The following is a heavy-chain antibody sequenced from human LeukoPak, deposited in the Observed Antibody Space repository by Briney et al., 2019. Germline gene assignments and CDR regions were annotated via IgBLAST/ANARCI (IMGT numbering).Heavy chain of an antibody. CDR3: AHRIARSGFHF. CDR2: INWNDDK. V-gene: IGHV2-5*01. CDR1: GFSLTTSGVG. J-gene: IGHJ4*02. Sequence: SGPTLVNPTQTLTLTCTFSGFSLTTSGVGVGWIRQPPGKALEWLSLINWNDDKGYSSSLKSRLTITKDTSKNQVVLTMTRMDPVDTATYYCAHRIARSGFHFWGPGTLVTVSS. D-gene: IGHD2-15*01.